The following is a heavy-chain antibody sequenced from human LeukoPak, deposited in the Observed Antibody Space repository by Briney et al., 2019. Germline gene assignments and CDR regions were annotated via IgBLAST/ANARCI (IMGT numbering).Heavy chain of an antibody. J-gene: IGHJ3*02. Sequence: ASVKVSCKASGYTFTSYDINWVRQATGQGLEWMGWMNPNSGNTGYAQKFQGRVTITRNTSISTAYMELSSLRSEDTAVYYCARGPDILTGYYDAFNIWGQGTMVTVSS. CDR2: MNPNSGNT. D-gene: IGHD3-9*01. V-gene: IGHV1-8*03. CDR1: GYTFTSYD. CDR3: ARGPDILTGYYDAFNI.